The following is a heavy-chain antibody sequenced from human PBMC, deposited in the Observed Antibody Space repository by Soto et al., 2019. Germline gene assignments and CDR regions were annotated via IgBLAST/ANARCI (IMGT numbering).Heavy chain of an antibody. J-gene: IGHJ4*02. V-gene: IGHV1-3*01. D-gene: IGHD4-4*01. CDR3: ARELQGLYYFDY. CDR1: EYTFSSYT. Sequence: AAVKFSCKASEYTFSSYTLHWVLQAPGQRLEWMGWINAGNGDSKYSQKFQGRVSISRDTSASTASMELSSLTSEDTAVYYCARELQGLYYFDYWGQGTLVTVSS. CDR2: INAGNGDS.